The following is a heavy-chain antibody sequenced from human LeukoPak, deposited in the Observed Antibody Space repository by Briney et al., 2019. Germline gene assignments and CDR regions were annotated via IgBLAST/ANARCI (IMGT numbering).Heavy chain of an antibody. CDR1: GSTFGVPW. J-gene: IGHJ1*01. CDR2: IRSKTDGGTT. D-gene: IGHD3-3*01. CDR3: AKHIYGVVSIQQ. V-gene: IGHV3-15*01. Sequence: GGSLRLSGAAPGSTFGVPWLPWFGQPPGRGRGWVGRIRSKTDGGTTDYAVSVQGRFTISRDDSKNTLYLQMSSLKTEDTAVYYCAKHIYGVVSIQQWGQGTLVTVSS.